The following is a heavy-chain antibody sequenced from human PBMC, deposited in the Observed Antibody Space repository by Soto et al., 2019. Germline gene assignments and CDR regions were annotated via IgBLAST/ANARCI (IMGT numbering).Heavy chain of an antibody. V-gene: IGHV4-59*01. Sequence: SGTLSLTRPVSGGSICRNYWTWVRPPPGKGLEWIGYIYYSGSTNYNPSLKSRVTISVDTSKNQFSLKLSSVTAADTAVYYCARGVGDYRRPYFDYWGQGTLVTVSS. CDR1: GGSICRNY. CDR2: IYYSGST. D-gene: IGHD4-17*01. J-gene: IGHJ4*02. CDR3: ARGVGDYRRPYFDY.